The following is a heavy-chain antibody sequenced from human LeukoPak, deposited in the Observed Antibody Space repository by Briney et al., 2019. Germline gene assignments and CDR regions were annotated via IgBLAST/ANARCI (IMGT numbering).Heavy chain of an antibody. CDR3: ARNTYYNILTGYYGYFDL. Sequence: PSETLSLTCTVSGGSISNYYWSWIRQPPGKGLEWIGNIYYSGTTYYNPSLKSRVTMSVDTSKNQFSLKLSSVTAVDTAVYYCARNTYYNILTGYYGYFDLWGRGTLVTVSS. V-gene: IGHV4-59*04. CDR2: IYYSGTT. D-gene: IGHD3-9*01. J-gene: IGHJ2*01. CDR1: GGSISNYY.